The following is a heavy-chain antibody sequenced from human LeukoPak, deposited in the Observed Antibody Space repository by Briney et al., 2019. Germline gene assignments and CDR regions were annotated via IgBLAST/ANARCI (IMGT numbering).Heavy chain of an antibody. CDR1: GFSFTDYP. Sequence: PGGSLRLSCATSGFSFTDYPMNWVRQAPGKGLEWVSYISSSGSTIYYADSVKGRFTISRDNAKNSLYLQMNSLRAEDTAVYYCARSPDTAGAMGSPPYFDYWGQGALVTVSS. D-gene: IGHD1-26*01. CDR2: ISSSGSTI. V-gene: IGHV3-48*04. J-gene: IGHJ4*02. CDR3: ARSPDTAGAMGSPPYFDY.